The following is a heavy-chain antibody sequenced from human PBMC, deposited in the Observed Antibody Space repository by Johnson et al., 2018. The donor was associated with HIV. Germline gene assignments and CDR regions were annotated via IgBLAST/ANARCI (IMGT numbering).Heavy chain of an antibody. J-gene: IGHJ3*02. CDR2: IFSVGNT. CDR3: ARDGRDLATRGGFDI. D-gene: IGHD5-24*01. V-gene: IGHV3-66*02. CDR1: GFTVNTNY. Sequence: VQLVESGGGLVQPGGSLRLSCAASGFTVNTNYMSWVRRAPGKGLEWVSVIFSVGNTYYADSVKGRFTISRDNSKDMLYLQMNSLRTEDTAVYYCARDGRDLATRGGFDIWGPGTVVTVSS.